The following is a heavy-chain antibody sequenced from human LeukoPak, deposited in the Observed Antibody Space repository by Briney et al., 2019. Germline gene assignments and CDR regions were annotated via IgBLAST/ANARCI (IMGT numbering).Heavy chain of an antibody. V-gene: IGHV3-21*01. CDR1: GFTFSSYS. CDR2: ISSSSSYI. D-gene: IGHD3-16*01. Sequence: GGSLRLSCAASGFTFSSYSMNWVRQAPGKGLEWVSSISSSSSYIYYADSVKGRFTISRDNAKNSLYLQMNSLRAEDTAVYYCVASPFGIRETAGWGQGTLVTVSS. J-gene: IGHJ4*02. CDR3: VASPFGIRETAG.